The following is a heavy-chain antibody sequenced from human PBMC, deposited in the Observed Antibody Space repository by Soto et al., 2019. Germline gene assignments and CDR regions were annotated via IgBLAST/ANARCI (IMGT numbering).Heavy chain of an antibody. V-gene: IGHV4-59*01. D-gene: IGHD3-16*01. Sequence: SETLSLTCNVSVGSIGSYYWNWLRQPAGKGLEWIGYVYYTGSTNYNPSLEGRATISVDSSKNQVSLNLRSVTAADSATYYCARVITYHYGMDVWGQGITVTVSS. CDR3: ARVITYHYGMDV. CDR1: VGSIGSYY. CDR2: VYYTGST. J-gene: IGHJ6*02.